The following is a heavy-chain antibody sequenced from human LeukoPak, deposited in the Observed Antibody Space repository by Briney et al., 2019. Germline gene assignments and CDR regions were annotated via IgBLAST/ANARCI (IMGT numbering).Heavy chain of an antibody. Sequence: SETLSLTCTVSGGSINNYFWSWIRQPRGKGLELIGYMYYSGSTNYNPSLKSRVTISVDTSKNQLSLNLSSVTAADTAMYFCARGRGGTYQYFDYWGQGTLVTVSS. CDR1: GGSINNYF. CDR3: ARGRGGTYQYFDY. V-gene: IGHV4-59*13. J-gene: IGHJ4*02. CDR2: MYYSGST. D-gene: IGHD1-26*01.